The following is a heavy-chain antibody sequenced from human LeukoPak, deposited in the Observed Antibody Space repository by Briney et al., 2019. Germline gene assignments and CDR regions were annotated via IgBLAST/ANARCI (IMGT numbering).Heavy chain of an antibody. CDR2: IYYTGST. J-gene: IGHJ4*02. Sequence: SETLSLTCTVSGGSISRYYWSWIRQPPGKGLEWIGYIYYTGSTNHIPSFKSRVTISLETSKNQFSLRLSSVTAADTAVYYCARHGGSDSSSHLDYWGQGTLVTVSS. V-gene: IGHV4-59*08. CDR3: ARHGGSDSSSHLDY. CDR1: GGSISRYY. D-gene: IGHD6-6*01.